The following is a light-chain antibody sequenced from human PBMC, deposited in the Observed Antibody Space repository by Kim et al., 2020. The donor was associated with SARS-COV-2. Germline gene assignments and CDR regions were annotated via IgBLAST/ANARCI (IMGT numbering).Light chain of an antibody. CDR1: NVGAKT. Sequence: APGETARISCGGKNVGAKTLHWYQKRPGQAPVLIIDYEGARLSGVPERFSGSNAGHTATLTISRVEAGDEAAYYCQVWDTDSNHAVFGGGTQLTVL. V-gene: IGLV3-21*04. CDR3: QVWDTDSNHAV. CDR2: YEG. J-gene: IGLJ2*01.